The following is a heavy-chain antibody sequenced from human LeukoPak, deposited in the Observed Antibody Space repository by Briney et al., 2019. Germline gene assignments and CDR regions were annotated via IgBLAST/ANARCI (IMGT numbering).Heavy chain of an antibody. J-gene: IGHJ3*02. CDR1: GGTFSSYA. CDR2: IIPIFGIA. D-gene: IGHD5-24*01. V-gene: IGHV1-69*04. CDR3: ARATGAFDI. Sequence: GASVKVSCKASGGTFSSYAISWVRQAPGQGLEWIGRIIPIFGIANYAQKFQGRVTITADKSTSTAYMELSSLRSEDTAVYYCARATGAFDIWGQGTMVTVSS.